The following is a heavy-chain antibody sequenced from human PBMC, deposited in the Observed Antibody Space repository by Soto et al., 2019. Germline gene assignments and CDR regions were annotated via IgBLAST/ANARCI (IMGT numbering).Heavy chain of an antibody. D-gene: IGHD6-19*01. CDR2: IDPSDSYT. CDR3: ARQGIISSSWYSWFDP. J-gene: IGHJ5*02. Sequence: PXESLKVSCKCSGNIFTNYWISLVRQMPGKGLEWMGRIDPSDSYTTYSPPFQGHVTISADKTVSTAFLQWTSLQASDSAMYYCARQGIISSSWYSWFDPWGQGTLVTVSS. CDR1: GNIFTNYW. V-gene: IGHV5-10-1*01.